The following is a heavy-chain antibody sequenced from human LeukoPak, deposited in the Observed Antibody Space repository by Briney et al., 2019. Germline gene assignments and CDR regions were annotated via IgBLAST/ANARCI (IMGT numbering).Heavy chain of an antibody. D-gene: IGHD3-22*01. CDR2: ITPFNGNT. Sequence: RASVKVSCMVSGYTFTSYGINWVRQPPGQGLDWMGWITPFNGNTDYAQKFQGRVTMTTDTSTNTAYMELRSLRSDDTAVYYCARDSYDSSGSYFFLKLLDYWGQGTLVAVSS. J-gene: IGHJ4*02. CDR1: GYTFTSYG. V-gene: IGHV1-18*01. CDR3: ARDSYDSSGSYFFLKLLDY.